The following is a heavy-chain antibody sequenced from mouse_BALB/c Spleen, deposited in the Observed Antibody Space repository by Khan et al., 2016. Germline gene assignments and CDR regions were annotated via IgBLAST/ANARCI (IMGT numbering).Heavy chain of an antibody. J-gene: IGHJ3*01. CDR2: ISYSDST. CDR3: SRSAGSSFAY. D-gene: IGHD1-1*01. V-gene: IGHV3-8*02. Sequence: EVQLQESGPSLVKPSQTLSLTCSVTGDSITNGYWNRIRKFPGNKLDYMGYISYSDSTYYNPSLKSRISITRDTSNNQYYLQLNSVTAEDTATYYCSRSAGSSFAYWGQGTLVTVSA. CDR1: GDSITNGY.